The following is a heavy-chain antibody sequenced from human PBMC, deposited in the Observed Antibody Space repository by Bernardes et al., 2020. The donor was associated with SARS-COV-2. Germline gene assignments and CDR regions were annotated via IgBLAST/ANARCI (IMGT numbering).Heavy chain of an antibody. CDR3: AKGAFGEVLSQFDY. Sequence: AGSLRLSCAVSGFNFRSYGMHLVRQAPGKWLEWVAVISDDGRVKYFEDSVKGRFSISRDNSKNTLFLQMNSLRHDDTAVYYCAKGAFGEVLSQFDYWGQGTLVTVSS. CDR2: ISDDGRVK. CDR1: GFNFRSYG. D-gene: IGHD3-10*01. J-gene: IGHJ4*02. V-gene: IGHV3-30*18.